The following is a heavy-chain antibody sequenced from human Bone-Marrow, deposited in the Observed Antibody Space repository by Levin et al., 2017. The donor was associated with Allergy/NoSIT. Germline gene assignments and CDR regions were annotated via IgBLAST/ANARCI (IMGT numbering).Heavy chain of an antibody. CDR1: VFTFTTYA. V-gene: IGHV3-33*01. D-gene: IGHD3-22*01. J-gene: IGHJ6*02. CDR3: ARDSVQVVEPAPDDNNQPSLLMDV. Sequence: LSLTCATSVFTFTTYAIHWVRQAPGKGLEWVAVIWYDGSNEYYADSVRGRFTISRDNSKNTLYLQMNSLRAEDTAVYYCARDSVQVVEPAPDDNNQPSLLMDVWGQGTTVIVSS. CDR2: IWYDGSNE.